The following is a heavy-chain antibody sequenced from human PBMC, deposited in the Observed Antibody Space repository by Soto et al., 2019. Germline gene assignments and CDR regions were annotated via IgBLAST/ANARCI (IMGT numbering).Heavy chain of an antibody. CDR1: GASVSHGY. CDR3: ARSYYDSTGFAVDP. CDR2: MYFGGSF. J-gene: IGHJ5*02. V-gene: IGHV4-59*02. D-gene: IGHD3-22*01. Sequence: QMQLQASGPGLVKPSETLSLTCNVSGASVSHGYWSWIRQPPGKALEWIGFMYFGGSFNYNPSLTSRATRSVETSKNHFSMKLTSVTASDTAVYSCARSYYDSTGFAVDPWGQGTLVTVSS.